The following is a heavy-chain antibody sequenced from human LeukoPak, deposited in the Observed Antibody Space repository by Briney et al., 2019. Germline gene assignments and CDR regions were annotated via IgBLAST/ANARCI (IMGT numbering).Heavy chain of an antibody. Sequence: GRSLRLSCAASGFTFSSYGMHWVRQAPGKGLEWVAVIWYDGSNKYYADSVKGRFTISRDNSKNMLYLQMYSLRAEDTAVYYCARGTWGRTYYDYVWGSYRSNYFDYWGQGTLVTVSS. CDR2: IWYDGSNK. CDR3: ARGTWGRTYYDYVWGSYRSNYFDY. D-gene: IGHD3-16*02. J-gene: IGHJ4*02. CDR1: GFTFSSYG. V-gene: IGHV3-33*01.